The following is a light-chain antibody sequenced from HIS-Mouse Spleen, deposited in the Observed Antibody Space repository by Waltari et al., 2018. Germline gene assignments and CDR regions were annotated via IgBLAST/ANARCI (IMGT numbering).Light chain of an antibody. V-gene: IGLV3-10*01. CDR3: YSTDSSGNHRV. J-gene: IGLJ2*01. Sequence: SYELTQPPSVPVSPGQTARITCLGDALPKKYASWYQQKSAQAPVLVTYEDSQRPSGIPERFSGSSSGTMATLTISGAQVEDEADYYCYSTDSSGNHRVFGGGTKLTVL. CDR1: ALPKKY. CDR2: EDS.